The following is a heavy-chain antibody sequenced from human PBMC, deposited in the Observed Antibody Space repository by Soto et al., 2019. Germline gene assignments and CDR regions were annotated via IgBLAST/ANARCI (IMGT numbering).Heavy chain of an antibody. J-gene: IGHJ6*03. Sequence: ASVKVSCKASGYTFTSYGISWVRQAPGQGLEWMGWISAYNGNTNYAQKLQGRVTMTTDTSTSTAYMELRSLRSDDTAVYYCARASSDFWSGYEDYYYMDVWGKGATVTVSS. CDR1: GYTFTSYG. D-gene: IGHD3-3*01. V-gene: IGHV1-18*01. CDR2: ISAYNGNT. CDR3: ARASSDFWSGYEDYYYMDV.